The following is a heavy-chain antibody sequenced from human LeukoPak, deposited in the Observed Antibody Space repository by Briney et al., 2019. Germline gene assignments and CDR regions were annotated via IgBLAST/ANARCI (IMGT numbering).Heavy chain of an antibody. J-gene: IGHJ4*02. Sequence: PGGSLRLSCAASGFTFSPYAMTWVRQAPGKGLEWVSSITGNGRSTYYADSVKGRFTISRDNSKNTLHLQMNSLRAEDTAVYHCARDSGSYLPPTDYCGQGTLATVSS. CDR3: ARDSGSYLPPTDY. D-gene: IGHD1-26*01. CDR2: ITGNGRST. CDR1: GFTFSPYA. V-gene: IGHV3-23*01.